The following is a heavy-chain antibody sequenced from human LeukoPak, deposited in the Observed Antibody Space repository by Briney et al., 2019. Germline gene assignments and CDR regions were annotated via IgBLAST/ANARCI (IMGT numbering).Heavy chain of an antibody. V-gene: IGHV3-33*06. CDR1: GFTFSSYG. D-gene: IGHD3-10*01. CDR3: AKDASGYYGSGSHGRWFDP. Sequence: GGSLRLSCAASGFTFSSYGMHWVRQAPGKGLEWVAVIWYDGSNKYYADSVKGRFTISRDNSKNTLYLQMNSLRAEDTAVYYCAKDASGYYGSGSHGRWFDPWGQGTLVTVSS. J-gene: IGHJ5*02. CDR2: IWYDGSNK.